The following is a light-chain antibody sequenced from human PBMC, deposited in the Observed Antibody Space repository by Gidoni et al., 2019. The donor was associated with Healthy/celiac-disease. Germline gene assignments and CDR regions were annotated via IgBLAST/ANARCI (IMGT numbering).Light chain of an antibody. Sequence: DIQMPQSPSSVSASVGDRVTITCRASQCISSWLAWYQKKPGKAPKLLIYAASSLQSGVPSRFSGSGSGKDFTRTISSLQPEDFETYYCQQAKSFPYTFGQGTKVEIK. CDR3: QQAKSFPYT. J-gene: IGKJ2*01. CDR1: QCISSW. V-gene: IGKV1-12*01. CDR2: AAS.